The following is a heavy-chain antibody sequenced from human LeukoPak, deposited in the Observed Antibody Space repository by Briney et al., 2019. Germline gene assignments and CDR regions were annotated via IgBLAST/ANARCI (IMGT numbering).Heavy chain of an antibody. V-gene: IGHV4-39*01. CDR3: TRGSIAYYYMDV. CDR1: GGSISSSNYY. Sequence: SETLSLTCTVSGGSISSSNYYWGWIRQPPGKGLEWIGTIYYSGSTYYNPSLKTRLTISVDTSKNQFSLKLSSVTAADTAVYYCTRGSIAYYYMDVWGKGTTVTISS. D-gene: IGHD3-22*01. CDR2: IYYSGST. J-gene: IGHJ6*03.